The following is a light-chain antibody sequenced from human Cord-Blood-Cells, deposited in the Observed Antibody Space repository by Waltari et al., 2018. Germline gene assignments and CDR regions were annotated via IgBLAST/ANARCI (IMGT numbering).Light chain of an antibody. J-gene: IGKJ4*01. CDR1: QSVLYSSNNKNY. CDR3: QQYYSTPLT. V-gene: IGKV4-1*01. Sequence: DIVMTQSPDSLAVSLGERATINCKSSQSVLYSSNNKNYLAWYQQKPGQPPKLLIYWASTRESGVPDRISGSGSGTDFPLTISNLQAEDVAVYYCQQYYSTPLTFGGGTKVEIK. CDR2: WAS.